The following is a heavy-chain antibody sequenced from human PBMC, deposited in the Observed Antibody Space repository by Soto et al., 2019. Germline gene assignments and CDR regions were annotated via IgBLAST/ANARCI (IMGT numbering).Heavy chain of an antibody. CDR1: GGSISSYY. Sequence: SETLSLTCTVSGGSISSYYWGWIRQPPGKGLEWIGYIYYSGSTNYNPSLKSRVTISVDTSKNQFSLKLSSVTAADTAVYYCARLRSAALYYYYMDVWGKGTTVTVSS. CDR2: IYYSGST. J-gene: IGHJ6*03. V-gene: IGHV4-59*01. CDR3: ARLRSAALYYYYMDV. D-gene: IGHD3-3*01.